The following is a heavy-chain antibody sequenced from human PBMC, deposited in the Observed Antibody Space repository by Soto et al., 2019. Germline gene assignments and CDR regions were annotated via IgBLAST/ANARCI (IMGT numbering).Heavy chain of an antibody. V-gene: IGHV3-66*01. CDR1: GFTFSNYW. D-gene: IGHD6-13*01. Sequence: GGSLRLSCAASGFTFSNYWMHWVRQAPGKGLEWVSVTHSGGNTDYADSVKGRFFISRDTVKNTLFLQMTNLRAEDTALYFCARAAAGGPFDYWGPGTQVTVS. CDR3: ARAAAGGPFDY. J-gene: IGHJ4*02. CDR2: THSGGNT.